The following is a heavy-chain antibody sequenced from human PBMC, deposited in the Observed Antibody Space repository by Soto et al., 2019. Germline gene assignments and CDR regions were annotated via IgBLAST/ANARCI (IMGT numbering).Heavy chain of an antibody. CDR1: GFTFHNFG. V-gene: IGHV3-30*18. CDR2: ISYDGSNK. Sequence: QVQLVESGGGVVQPGRSLRLSCAASGFTFHNFGMHWVRQAPGKGLEWVAVISYDGSNKYYADHVKGRFTISKDNSQDTLYLQMNSLRPEDTAVYYCAKAVDITVRGVPPSDYWGQGTLVTVSS. J-gene: IGHJ4*02. D-gene: IGHD3-10*01. CDR3: AKAVDITVRGVPPSDY.